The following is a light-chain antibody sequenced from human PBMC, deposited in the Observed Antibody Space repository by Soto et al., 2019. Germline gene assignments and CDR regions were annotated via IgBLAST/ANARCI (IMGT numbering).Light chain of an antibody. CDR3: QTWGTGYWV. CDR1: SGHSSYA. Sequence: QAVVTQSPSASASLGASVKLTCTLSSGHSSYAIAWHQQMPEKGPRYLMKLNSDGSHNKGDGIPDRFSGSSSGAERYLTISSLQSEDEADYYCQTWGTGYWVFGGGTKVTVL. J-gene: IGLJ3*02. V-gene: IGLV4-69*01. CDR2: LNSDGSH.